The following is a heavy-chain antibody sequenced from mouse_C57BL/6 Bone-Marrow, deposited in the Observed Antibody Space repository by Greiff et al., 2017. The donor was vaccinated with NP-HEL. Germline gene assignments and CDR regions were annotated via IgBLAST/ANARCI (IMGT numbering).Heavy chain of an antibody. CDR3: ARRDYGSSPAWFAY. D-gene: IGHD1-1*01. CDR1: GYTFTDYY. Sequence: VHVKQSGPVLVKPGASVKMSCKASGYTFTDYYMNWVKQSHGKSLEWIGVINPYNGGTSYNQKFKGKATLTVDKSSSTAYMELNSLTAEDSAVYYCARRDYGSSPAWFAYWGQGTLVTVSA. CDR2: INPYNGGT. V-gene: IGHV1-19*01. J-gene: IGHJ3*01.